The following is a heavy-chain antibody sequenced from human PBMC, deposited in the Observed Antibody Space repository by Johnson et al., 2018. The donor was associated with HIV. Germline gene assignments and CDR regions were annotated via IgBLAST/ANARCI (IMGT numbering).Heavy chain of an antibody. Sequence: QVQLVESGGGVVQPGGSLRLSCAASGFTFSSYAMNWVRQAPGKGLEWVAFIRDGGGNKYYADYVKGRFTISRDNPKKTLYLQMNSLRVEDTAVYYCAKEPSRDGSGRSDAFDIWGQGTMVTVSS. CDR2: IRDGGGNK. V-gene: IGHV3-30*02. CDR1: GFTFSSYA. J-gene: IGHJ3*02. D-gene: IGHD3-10*01. CDR3: AKEPSRDGSGRSDAFDI.